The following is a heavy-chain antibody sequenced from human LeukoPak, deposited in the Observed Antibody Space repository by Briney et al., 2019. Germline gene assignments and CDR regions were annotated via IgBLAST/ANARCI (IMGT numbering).Heavy chain of an antibody. J-gene: IGHJ3*02. V-gene: IGHV4-59*02. D-gene: IGHD3-10*01. Sequence: SETVSLMCTVCGRSVSSYYWSWIRQPPGKGREGIGYIYYSWCTNYNPPLKSRVTISVDTSKNQFSLKLSSVTAADTAVYYCGSSITMVRGDDAFDIWGQGTMVTVSS. CDR2: IYYSWCT. CDR1: GRSVSSYY. CDR3: GSSITMVRGDDAFDI.